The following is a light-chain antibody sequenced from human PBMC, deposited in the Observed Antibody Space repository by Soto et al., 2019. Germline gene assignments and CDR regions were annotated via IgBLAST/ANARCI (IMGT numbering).Light chain of an antibody. CDR3: QQSYSTPQP. Sequence: DIPMTQSPSSLSASVGDRVTITCRARQSISSYLNWYQQKPGKAPKLLIYAASSLQSGVPSRFSGSGSGTDFTLTISSLQPEDFATYYCQQSYSTPQPFGQGTTVQIK. CDR1: QSISSY. V-gene: IGKV1-39*01. CDR2: AAS. J-gene: IGKJ1*01.